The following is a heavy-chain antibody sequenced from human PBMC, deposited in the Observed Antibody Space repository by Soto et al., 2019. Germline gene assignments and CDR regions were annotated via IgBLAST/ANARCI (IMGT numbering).Heavy chain of an antibody. V-gene: IGHV1-46*03. CDR3: ARDLMITFGGVIASDAFDI. CDR1: GYTFTSYY. D-gene: IGHD3-16*02. J-gene: IGHJ3*02. Sequence: QVQLVQSGAEVKKPGASVKVSCKASGYTFTSYYMHWVRQAPGQGLEWMGIINPSGGSTSYAQKFQGRVTMTRDTSTSTVYMELSSLRSEDTAVYYCARDLMITFGGVIASDAFDIWGQGTMVTVSS. CDR2: INPSGGST.